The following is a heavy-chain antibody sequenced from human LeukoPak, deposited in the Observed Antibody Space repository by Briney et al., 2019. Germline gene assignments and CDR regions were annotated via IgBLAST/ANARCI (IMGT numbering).Heavy chain of an antibody. CDR2: ISYDGSNK. Sequence: PGGSLRLSCAASGFTFSSYAMHWVRQAPGKGLEWVAVISYDGSNKYYADSVKGRFTISRDNSKNTVYLQMSSLSAEDTALYYCARSDGYCAGGSCSPDYWGQGTLVTVSS. CDR1: GFTFSSYA. V-gene: IGHV3-30-3*01. D-gene: IGHD2-8*02. J-gene: IGHJ4*02. CDR3: ARSDGYCAGGSCSPDY.